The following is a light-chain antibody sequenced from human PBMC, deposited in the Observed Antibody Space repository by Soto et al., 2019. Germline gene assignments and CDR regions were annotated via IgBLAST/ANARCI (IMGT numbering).Light chain of an antibody. CDR3: QQFNRYPLT. J-gene: IGKJ4*01. CDR2: GAS. CDR1: QGISNY. V-gene: IGKV1-9*01. Sequence: DIEMTQSPSTLSASVGDRVTITCRASQGISNYLAWYHQKSGKAPNLLIYGASTWQSGVPSRFSGSGSGTEFTLTISSLQPEDPATYHCQQFNRYPLTFGGGTKVDIK.